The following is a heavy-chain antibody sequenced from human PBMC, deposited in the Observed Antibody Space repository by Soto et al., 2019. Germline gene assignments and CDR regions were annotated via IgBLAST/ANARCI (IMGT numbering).Heavy chain of an antibody. CDR1: GGSISSGDYY. CDR2: IYYSGST. V-gene: IGHV4-30-4*01. CDR3: ARDKTSSWYRYFDY. J-gene: IGHJ4*02. Sequence: ASETLSLTCTVPGGSISSGDYYWSWIRQPPGKGLEWIGYIYYSGSTYYNPSLKSRVTMSVDTSKNQFSLKPSSVTAADTAVYYCARDKTSSWYRYFDYWGQGTLVTVS. D-gene: IGHD6-13*01.